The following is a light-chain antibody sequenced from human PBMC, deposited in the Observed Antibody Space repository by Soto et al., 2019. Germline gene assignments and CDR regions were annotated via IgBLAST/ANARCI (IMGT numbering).Light chain of an antibody. CDR2: GTS. Sequence: ETVLTQSPVTLSLSQGERATLSCRASQSVTSSYLAWYQQKPGQAPRLLIYGTSSRATGIPDRFSGSGSGTDFTLTISRLEPEDFAVYYCRQYGISPWTFSQGTKVDVK. CDR1: QSVTSSY. CDR3: RQYGISPWT. J-gene: IGKJ1*01. V-gene: IGKV3-20*01.